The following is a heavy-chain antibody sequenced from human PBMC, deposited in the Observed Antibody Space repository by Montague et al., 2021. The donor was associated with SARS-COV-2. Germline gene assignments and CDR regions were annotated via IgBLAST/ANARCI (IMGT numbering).Heavy chain of an antibody. CDR3: ATRTRYPQNDFGF. Sequence: SETLSLTCTVSGDSIRNSDYSWGWVRQPPGKGLEWIGNIYNSGTTFYNPSLKSRVTIFVDTSKNQSSLKLSSVTAADTAVYYCATRTRYPQNDFGFWGQGTLVTVSS. CDR2: IYNSGTT. J-gene: IGHJ4*02. D-gene: IGHD2-15*01. V-gene: IGHV4-39*01. CDR1: GDSIRNSDYS.